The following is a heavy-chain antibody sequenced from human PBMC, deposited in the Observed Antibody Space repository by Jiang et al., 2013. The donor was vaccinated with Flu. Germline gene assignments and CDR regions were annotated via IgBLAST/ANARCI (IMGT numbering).Heavy chain of an antibody. CDR3: ARVGVRGGWVWYFDL. D-gene: IGHD6-19*01. V-gene: IGHV3-7*03. CDR2: IKDDGSEK. Sequence: VQLVESGGGLVQPGGSLRLSCTAPEFIFSGYWMSWVRQAPGKGLEWVANIKDDGSEKYYVDSVKGRFTISRDNAKNSVHMQMNSLRVEDTAVYYCARVGVRGGWVWYFDLWGRGTLVTVSS. J-gene: IGHJ2*01. CDR1: EFIFSGYW.